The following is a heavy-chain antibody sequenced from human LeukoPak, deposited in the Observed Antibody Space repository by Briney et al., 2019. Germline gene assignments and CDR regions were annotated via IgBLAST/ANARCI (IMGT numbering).Heavy chain of an antibody. Sequence: PGESLRLSCAASGFTVSINWMGWVRQAPGKGLEWVASLKEDGSRQYYVDSVRGRFTISRDNAKNSLYLQMSSLRVEDTAVYYCARDLSSRDAYWGQGTLVTVSS. CDR2: LKEDGSRQ. D-gene: IGHD6-13*01. J-gene: IGHJ4*02. CDR1: GFTVSINW. CDR3: ARDLSSRDAY. V-gene: IGHV3-7*03.